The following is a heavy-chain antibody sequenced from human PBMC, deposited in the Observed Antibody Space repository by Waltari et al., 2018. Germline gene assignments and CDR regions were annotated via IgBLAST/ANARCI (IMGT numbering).Heavy chain of an antibody. D-gene: IGHD1-1*01. CDR2: IYYSGST. Sequence: QVQLQESGPGLVKPSETLSLTCTVSGGSISSYYWSWIRQPPGKGLEWIGYIYYSGSTNSNPSLTSRAPISVDTSKNQFSLKLSSVTAADTAGYYYATGTPSYYYDIDVWGRGTTVTVSS. J-gene: IGHJ6*03. V-gene: IGHV4-59*12. CDR1: GGSISSYY. CDR3: ATGTPSYYYDIDV.